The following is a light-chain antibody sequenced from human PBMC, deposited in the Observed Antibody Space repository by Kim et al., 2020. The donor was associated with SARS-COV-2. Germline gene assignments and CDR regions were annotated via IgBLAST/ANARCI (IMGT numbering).Light chain of an antibody. CDR1: QVVSNQY. V-gene: IGKV3-20*01. Sequence: SRGERSTLSCRASQVVSNQYLAWYQQTPGQAPRLLIYGASKRATGIPDKFSGNGSGTDFTLTISRLEPEDFAVYYCQQYGASPMYSFGQGTKLEI. CDR3: QQYGASPMYS. CDR2: GAS. J-gene: IGKJ2*01.